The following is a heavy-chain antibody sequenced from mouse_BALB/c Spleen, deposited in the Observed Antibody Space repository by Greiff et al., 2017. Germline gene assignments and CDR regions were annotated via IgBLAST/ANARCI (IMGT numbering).Heavy chain of an antibody. CDR1: GYTFTSYT. Sequence: QVQLKQSAAELARPGASVKMSCKASGYTFTSYTMHWVKQRPGQGLEWIGYINPSSGYTEYNQKFKDKTTLTADKSSSTAYMQLSSLTSEDSAVYYCARWLLPFDYWGQGTTLTVSS. V-gene: IGHV1-4*02. CDR2: INPSSGYT. J-gene: IGHJ2*01. D-gene: IGHD2-3*01. CDR3: ARWLLPFDY.